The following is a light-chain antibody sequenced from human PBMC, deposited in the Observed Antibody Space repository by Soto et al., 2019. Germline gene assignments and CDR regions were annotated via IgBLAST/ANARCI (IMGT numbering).Light chain of an antibody. V-gene: IGKV1-9*01. CDR2: STS. CDR3: QQLNSYPIT. J-gene: IGKJ3*01. Sequence: DIQLTQSPSFLSASVGDRVTITCRASQGLSSYLAWYQQKPGMAPKLLIYSTSTLQSGVPARFSGSASGTEFTLTISSLQPEDFATHYCQQLNSYPITFGPGTKVDI. CDR1: QGLSSY.